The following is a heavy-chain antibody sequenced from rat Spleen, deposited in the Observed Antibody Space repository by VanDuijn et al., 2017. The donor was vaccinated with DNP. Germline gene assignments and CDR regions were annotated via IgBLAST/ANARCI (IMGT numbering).Heavy chain of an antibody. CDR1: GFSLTSYG. Sequence: QVQLKESGPGLVQPSRTLSLTCTVSGFSLTSYGVSWVRQPPGKGLEWIAAMSTSGDTSYNSAFKSRLSISRDTSKSQVFLKMNSLQTEDTAIYFCIREGIMMVVGFFDFWGQGVMVTVSS. V-gene: IGHV2S8*01. CDR2: MSTSGDT. D-gene: IGHD1-12*02. CDR3: IREGIMMVVGFFDF. J-gene: IGHJ2*01.